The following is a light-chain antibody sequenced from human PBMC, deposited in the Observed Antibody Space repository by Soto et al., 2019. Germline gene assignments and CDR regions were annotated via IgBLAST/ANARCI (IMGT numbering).Light chain of an antibody. Sequence: QSVLTQPRSVSGSPGQSVAISCTGTSSDIGGYNYVSWYQQHPGKAPKVVIYDVDKRPSGVPDRFSGSKSGNTASLTISDLQAEDEADYYCCSNAGRPDVFGTGTKVTVL. CDR3: CSNAGRPDV. J-gene: IGLJ1*01. CDR2: DVD. CDR1: SSDIGGYNY. V-gene: IGLV2-11*01.